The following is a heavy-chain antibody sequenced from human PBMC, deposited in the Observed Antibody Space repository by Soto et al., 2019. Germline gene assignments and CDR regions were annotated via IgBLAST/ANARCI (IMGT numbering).Heavy chain of an antibody. V-gene: IGHV3-30-3*01. Sequence: QVQLVESGGGVVQPGRSLRLSCAASGFTFRTYAMHWVRQAPGKGLEWVAFISYDGSNKYYADSVKGRFTISRDNSKNRLYLQMNSVRPEDTAVYYYATLGFRSMDVWGHGTTVTVSS. J-gene: IGHJ6*02. CDR1: GFTFRTYA. D-gene: IGHD3-10*01. CDR2: ISYDGSNK. CDR3: ATLGFRSMDV.